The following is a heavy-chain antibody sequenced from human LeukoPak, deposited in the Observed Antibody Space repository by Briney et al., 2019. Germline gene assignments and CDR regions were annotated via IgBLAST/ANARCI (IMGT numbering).Heavy chain of an antibody. D-gene: IGHD3-22*01. CDR2: ISSSSSYI. Sequence: GGSLRLSCAASGLTFSSYSMNWVRQAPGKGLEWVSSISSSSSYIYYADSVKGRFTISRDNAKNSLHLQMNSLRAEDTAVYYCAKNYYDSSGLFDYWGQGTLVIVSS. CDR3: AKNYYDSSGLFDY. CDR1: GLTFSSYS. V-gene: IGHV3-21*01. J-gene: IGHJ4*02.